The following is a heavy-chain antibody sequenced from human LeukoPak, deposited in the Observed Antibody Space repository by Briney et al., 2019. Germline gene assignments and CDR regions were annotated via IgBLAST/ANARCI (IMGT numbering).Heavy chain of an antibody. CDR3: ARQMGSIAVAGNGGLDY. D-gene: IGHD6-19*01. Sequence: GESLKIFCKGSGYSFTSYWIGWVRQMPGKGLEWKGIIYPGDSDTRYSPSFQGQVTISADKSIGTAYLQWSSLKASDTAMYYCARQMGSIAVAGNGGLDYWGQGTLVTVSS. CDR2: IYPGDSDT. V-gene: IGHV5-51*01. CDR1: GYSFTSYW. J-gene: IGHJ4*02.